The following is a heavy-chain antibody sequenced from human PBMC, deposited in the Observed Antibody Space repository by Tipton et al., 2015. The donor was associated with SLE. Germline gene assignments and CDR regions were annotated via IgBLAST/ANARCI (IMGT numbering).Heavy chain of an antibody. CDR3: AKDPGLHDAFDI. CDR1: GDSISSNSAA. D-gene: IGHD5-24*01. Sequence: GLVKPSQTLSLTCAISGDSISSNSAAWNWIRQSPSRGLEWLGRTYYRSRWYRDYAVSVKSRISIDADTSKNQISLQLNSVTPEDTAVYYCAKDPGLHDAFDIWGQGTMVTVSS. V-gene: IGHV6-1*01. CDR2: TYYRSRWYR. J-gene: IGHJ3*02.